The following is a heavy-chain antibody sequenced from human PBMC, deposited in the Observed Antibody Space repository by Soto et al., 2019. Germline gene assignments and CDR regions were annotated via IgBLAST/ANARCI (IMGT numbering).Heavy chain of an antibody. CDR3: GRWGGLHSEVDS. CDR2: VRPDGSEN. Sequence: EVQLVESGGGLVQPGGSLRLSCAASGFTFSTYIMNWVRQAPGKGLEWVATVRPDGSENDYVDSVKGRFTISRDNAKKSLFLQMNSLRAEDTAVYYCGRWGGLHSEVDSWGQGTLVTVSS. V-gene: IGHV3-7*01. J-gene: IGHJ4*02. CDR1: GFTFSTYI. D-gene: IGHD3-10*01.